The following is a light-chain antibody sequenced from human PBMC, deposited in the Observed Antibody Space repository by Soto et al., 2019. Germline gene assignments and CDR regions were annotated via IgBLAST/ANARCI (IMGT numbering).Light chain of an antibody. V-gene: IGLV2-14*01. CDR3: CSFTSITTYV. CDR1: SNDVGAYNY. J-gene: IGLJ1*01. CDR2: EVS. Sequence: SVLTRSAGGTGSVGESIPTSCTGTSNDVGAYNYVSWYQQQPGKAPKLMISEVSNRPSGVSNRFSGSKSGNTASLIISGLQAEDEADYYCCSFTSITTYVFGTGTRVTVL.